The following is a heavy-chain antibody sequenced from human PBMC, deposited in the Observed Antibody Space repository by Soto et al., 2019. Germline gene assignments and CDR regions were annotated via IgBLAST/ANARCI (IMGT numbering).Heavy chain of an antibody. CDR2: ISGSGGST. CDR3: AKGEYYYESSGYDY. J-gene: IGHJ4*02. V-gene: IGHV3-23*01. CDR1: GFTFSSYA. D-gene: IGHD3-22*01. Sequence: GGSLRLSCAASGFTFSSYAMSWVRQAPGKGLEWVSAISGSGGSTYYADSVKGRFTISRDNSKNTLYLQMNSLRAEDTAVYYCAKGEYYYESSGYDYWGQGTLVTVSS.